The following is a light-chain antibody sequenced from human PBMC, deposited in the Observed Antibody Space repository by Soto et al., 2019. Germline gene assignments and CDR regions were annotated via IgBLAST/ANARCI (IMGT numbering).Light chain of an antibody. CDR1: QTISTH. Sequence: EVELTQSPVTLSVSGGARATLSCRSSQTISTHLAWYQQKPGQAPRLLIYGASTRATAVPARFSGSGSGTAFTLTISRVQSEDAAVYYCQQFDSWPPITFGHGTKLEIK. V-gene: IGKV3-15*01. J-gene: IGKJ2*01. CDR2: GAS. CDR3: QQFDSWPPIT.